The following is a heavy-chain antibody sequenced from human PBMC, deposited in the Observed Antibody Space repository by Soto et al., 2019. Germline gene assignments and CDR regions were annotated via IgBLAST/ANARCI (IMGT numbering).Heavy chain of an antibody. Sequence: SETLCLTCAVYGGSFSGYYWSWIRQPPGKGLEWIGEINQSGSTNYNPSLKSRVTISVDTSKNQFSLKLSSVTAADTAVYYCARLIDDPWGQGTLVTVSS. CDR3: ARLIDDP. J-gene: IGHJ5*02. CDR1: GGSFSGYY. V-gene: IGHV4-34*01. CDR2: INQSGST.